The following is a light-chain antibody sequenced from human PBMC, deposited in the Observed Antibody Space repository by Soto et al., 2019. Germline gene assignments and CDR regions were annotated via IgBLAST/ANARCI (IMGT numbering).Light chain of an antibody. J-gene: IGKJ3*01. CDR1: QTISRTY. CDR2: AAS. Sequence: EIVLTQSPGTLSLSPGERATLSCRASQTISRTYIAWYQHKRGQAPRLLIFAASSRAPGIPDRFSGSGSGTDFSLTISRLEPEDSAVYFCQQFVTSPYTFGPGTKVDIK. CDR3: QQFVTSPYT. V-gene: IGKV3-20*01.